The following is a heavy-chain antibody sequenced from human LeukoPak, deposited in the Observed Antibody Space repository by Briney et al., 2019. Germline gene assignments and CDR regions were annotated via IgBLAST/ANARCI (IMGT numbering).Heavy chain of an antibody. CDR3: ARYPTITIFGVVTYNWFDP. D-gene: IGHD3-3*01. CDR1: GYTFTSYG. CDR2: ISAYNGNT. J-gene: IGHJ5*02. V-gene: IGHV1-18*01. Sequence: GASVKVSCKASGYTFTSYGISWVRQAPGQGLEWMGWISAYNGNTNYAQKLQGRVTMTTDTSTSTAYMELRSLRSDDTAVYYCARYPTITIFGVVTYNWFDPWGQGTLVTVSS.